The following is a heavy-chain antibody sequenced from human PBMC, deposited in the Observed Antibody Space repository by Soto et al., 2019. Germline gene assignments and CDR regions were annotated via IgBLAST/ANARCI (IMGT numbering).Heavy chain of an antibody. D-gene: IGHD1-7*01. V-gene: IGHV3-33*01. CDR2: IWHDGSKE. CDR1: GFTFSTYG. J-gene: IGHJ3*02. Sequence: QVQLVESGGGVVQPGTSLRLSCAASGFTFSTYGIHWVRQAPGKGLAWVAVIWHDGSKEFYADSVKGRFTVSRDNSENTVHLQMDSLRAEDTSVYYCVRDNWNYAKGAFDIWGQGTVVTVSS. CDR3: VRDNWNYAKGAFDI.